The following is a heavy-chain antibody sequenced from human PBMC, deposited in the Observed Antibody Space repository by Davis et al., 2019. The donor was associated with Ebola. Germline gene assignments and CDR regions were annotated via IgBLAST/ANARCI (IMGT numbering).Heavy chain of an antibody. Sequence: PGGSLRLSCAASGFSVSDNYMTWVRQAPGKGLEWTSVIYGGDNTHYADSVRGRFTISRDNSKNTVYLQMNSLRVEDTAVYYCTRMPPRHCYSHTCSIQTALTVMGVWGKGTTVTVSS. D-gene: IGHD2-21*01. CDR3: TRMPPRHCYSHTCSIQTALTVMGV. V-gene: IGHV3-53*01. CDR1: GFSVSDNY. J-gene: IGHJ6*04. CDR2: IYGGDNT.